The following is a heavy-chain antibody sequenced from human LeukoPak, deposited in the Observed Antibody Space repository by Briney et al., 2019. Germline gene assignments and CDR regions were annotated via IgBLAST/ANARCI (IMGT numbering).Heavy chain of an antibody. CDR3: ARTNDDYGDYIFDY. D-gene: IGHD4-17*01. J-gene: IGHJ4*02. Sequence: PGGSLRLSCAASGFTFNDYYMTWVRQAPGKGLEWVSHISGSGITIYYADSVKGRFTISRDNAKNSLYLQMNSLRAEDTAVYYCARTNDDYGDYIFDYWGQGTLVTVSS. CDR2: ISGSGITI. V-gene: IGHV3-11*04. CDR1: GFTFNDYY.